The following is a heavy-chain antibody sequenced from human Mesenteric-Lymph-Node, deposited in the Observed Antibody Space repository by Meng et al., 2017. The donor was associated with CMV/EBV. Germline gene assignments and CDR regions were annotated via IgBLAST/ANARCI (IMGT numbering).Heavy chain of an antibody. CDR1: GDSISSDNW. V-gene: IGHV4-4*02. D-gene: IGHD2-21*01. J-gene: IGHJ5*02. Sequence: SETLCLTCVVSGDSISSDNWWTWLRQSSGKGLEWIGEIYHSGFTNYNPSLKSRVTVSLDKSKNQFSLELSSVIAADTAIYYCAIARPTLRWVDPWGQGTLVTVSS. CDR2: IYHSGFT. CDR3: AIARPTLRWVDP.